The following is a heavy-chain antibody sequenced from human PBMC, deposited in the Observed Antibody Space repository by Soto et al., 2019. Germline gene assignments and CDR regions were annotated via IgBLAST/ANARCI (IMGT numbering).Heavy chain of an antibody. Sequence: QVQLVQSGAEVKKPGSSVKVSCTGSGGASSTYTISWLRQTPGQGLEWMGRIIPMFGIAKYPQKFQDRLTITADRSSHTAYMELGSLRSDDTAVYYCARGTPVPTYFFDSWGQGTLLTVSS. CDR1: GGASSTYT. V-gene: IGHV1-69*02. CDR2: IIPMFGIA. CDR3: ARGTPVPTYFFDS. D-gene: IGHD4-17*01. J-gene: IGHJ4*02.